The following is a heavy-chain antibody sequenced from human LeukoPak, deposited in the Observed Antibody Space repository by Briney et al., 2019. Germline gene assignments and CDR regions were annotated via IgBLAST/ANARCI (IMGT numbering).Heavy chain of an antibody. V-gene: IGHV4-59*08. CDR3: ATVRPENSGSYYWDY. J-gene: IGHJ4*02. CDR2: FYYSGNT. D-gene: IGHD1-26*01. Sequence: SETLSPTCTVSGGSISSYYWSWIRQPPGKGLEWIGCFYYSGNTNSNPSLKSRVTISVDTSKNQFSLKLMSVTAADTAVYYCATVRPENSGSYYWDYWGQGTLVTVSS. CDR1: GGSISSYY.